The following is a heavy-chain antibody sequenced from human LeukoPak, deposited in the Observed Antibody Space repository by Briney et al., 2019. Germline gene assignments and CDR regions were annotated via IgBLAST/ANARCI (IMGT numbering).Heavy chain of an antibody. CDR1: GFTFSSYA. J-gene: IGHJ4*02. D-gene: IGHD4-17*01. CDR2: ISYDGSNK. CDR3: ARSGTTVTTLFY. V-gene: IGHV3-30-3*01. Sequence: PGGSLRLSCAASGFTFSSYAMHWVRQAPGQGLEWVAVISYDGSNKYYADSVKGRFTISRDNSKNTLYLQMNSLRAEDTAVYYCARSGTTVTTLFYWGQGTLVTVSS.